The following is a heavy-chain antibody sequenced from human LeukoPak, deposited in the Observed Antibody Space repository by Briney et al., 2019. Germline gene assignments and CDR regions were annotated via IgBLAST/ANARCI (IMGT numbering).Heavy chain of an antibody. J-gene: IGHJ6*02. CDR1: GYTFTGYY. V-gene: IGHV1-2*02. Sequence: ASVKVSCKASGYTFTGYYMHWVRQAPGQGLEWMGWINPNSGGANYAQKFQGRVTMTRDTSISTAYMELSRLRSDDTAVYYCARSHPIVVVVAASYYYGMDVWGQGTTVTVSS. CDR3: ARSHPIVVVVAASYYYGMDV. CDR2: INPNSGGA. D-gene: IGHD2-15*01.